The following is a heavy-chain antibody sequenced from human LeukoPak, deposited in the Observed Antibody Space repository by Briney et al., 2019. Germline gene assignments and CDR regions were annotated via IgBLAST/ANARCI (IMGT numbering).Heavy chain of an antibody. CDR1: GYTFTNYA. J-gene: IGHJ5*02. CDR2: INTNTGNP. V-gene: IGHV7-4-1*02. Sequence: GASVKVSCKASGYTFTNYAINWVRQAPGQGLEWMGWINTNTGNPTYAQGFTGRFVFSLDTSVSTAYLQISSLKAEDTAVYYCARDQKRGFLEWLSRYNWFDPWGQGTLVTVSS. CDR3: ARDQKRGFLEWLSRYNWFDP. D-gene: IGHD3-3*01.